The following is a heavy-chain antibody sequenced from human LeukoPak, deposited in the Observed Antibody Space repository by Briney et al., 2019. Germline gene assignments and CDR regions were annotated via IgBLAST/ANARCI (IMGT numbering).Heavy chain of an antibody. CDR1: GYSISSGYY. CDR2: IYHSGST. Sequence: SETLSLTCTVSGYSISSGYYWGWIRQPPGKGLEWIGEIYHSGSTNYNPSLKSRVTISVDKSKKQFSLKLSSVTAADTAVYYCAIEYSSSSSFDYWGQGTLVTVSS. V-gene: IGHV4-38-2*02. D-gene: IGHD6-6*01. J-gene: IGHJ4*02. CDR3: AIEYSSSSSFDY.